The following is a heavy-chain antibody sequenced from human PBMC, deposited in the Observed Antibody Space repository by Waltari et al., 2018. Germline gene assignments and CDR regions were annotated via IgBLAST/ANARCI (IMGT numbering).Heavy chain of an antibody. D-gene: IGHD3-22*01. CDR2: ISSSSSYI. V-gene: IGHV3-21*01. J-gene: IGHJ4*02. CDR1: GFTFSSYS. CDR3: ARDQSGGYYYDSSGQIDY. Sequence: EVQLVESGGGLVKPGGSLRLSCAASGFTFSSYSMNWVRQAPGQGLEWVSSISSSSSYIYYADSVKGRFTISRDNAKNSLYLQMNSLRAEDTAVYYCARDQSGGYYYDSSGQIDYWGQGTLVTVSS.